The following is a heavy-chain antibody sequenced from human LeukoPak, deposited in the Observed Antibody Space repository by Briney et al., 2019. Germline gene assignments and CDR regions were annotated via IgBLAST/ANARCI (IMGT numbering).Heavy chain of an antibody. CDR2: IIPIFGTA. D-gene: IGHD3-10*01. V-gene: IGHV1-69*05. Sequence: SVKVSCKASGGTFTSYAISWVRQAPGQGREWMGRIIPIFGTANYAQKFQGRVTVTTDESTSTAYMELSSLRSEDTAVYYCARGFNYGSGSYGHCGQGSLVTVSS. CDR3: ARGFNYGSGSYGH. J-gene: IGHJ4*02. CDR1: GGTFTSYA.